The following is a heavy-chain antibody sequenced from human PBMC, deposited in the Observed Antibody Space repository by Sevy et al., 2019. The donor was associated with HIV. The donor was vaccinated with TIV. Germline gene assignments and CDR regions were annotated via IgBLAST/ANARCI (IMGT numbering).Heavy chain of an antibody. V-gene: IGHV1-18*01. J-gene: IGHJ4*02. CDR1: GYTFTSYG. D-gene: IGHD3-3*01. Sequence: ASVKVSCKASGYTFTSYGISWVRQAPGQGLEWMGWISAYNGNTNYAQKLQGRVTMTTDTSTSTAYMELRSLRSDDTAGYYGAREAGGQYYDFWSGYYTRYFDYWGQGTLVTVSS. CDR3: AREAGGQYYDFWSGYYTRYFDY. CDR2: ISAYNGNT.